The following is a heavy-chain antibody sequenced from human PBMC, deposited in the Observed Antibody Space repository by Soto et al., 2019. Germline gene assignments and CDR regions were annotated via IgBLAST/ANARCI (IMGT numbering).Heavy chain of an antibody. CDR1: GYTFTSYA. CDR2: MNPNSGNT. V-gene: IGHV1-3*01. D-gene: IGHD6-19*01. J-gene: IGHJ6*02. Sequence: ASVKVSCKASGYTFTSYAMHWVRQAPGQRLEWMGWMNPNSGNTTYTQKFQGRVTMTRDTSTSTFYLELSSLRSEDTAFFYCASRQVVAGTNDYYYGMDVWGQGTTVTVSS. CDR3: ASRQVVAGTNDYYYGMDV.